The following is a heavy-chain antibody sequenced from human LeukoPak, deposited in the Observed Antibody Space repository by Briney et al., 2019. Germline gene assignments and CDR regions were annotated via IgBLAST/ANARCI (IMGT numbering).Heavy chain of an antibody. CDR3: AKDRDTAMVPLDY. V-gene: IGHV3-30*18. CDR2: ISYDGSNK. Sequence: RAGGSLRLSCAASGFTFSSYGTHWVRQAPGKGLEWVAVISYDGSNKYYADPVKGRFTISRDNSKNTLYLQMNSLRAEDTAVYYCAKDRDTAMVPLDYWGQGTLVTVSS. D-gene: IGHD5-18*01. CDR1: GFTFSSYG. J-gene: IGHJ4*02.